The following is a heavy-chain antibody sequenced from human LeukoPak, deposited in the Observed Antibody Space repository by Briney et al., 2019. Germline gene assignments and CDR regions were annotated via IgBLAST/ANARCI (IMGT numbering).Heavy chain of an antibody. CDR2: IKEDGSEK. Sequence: GGSLRLSCAASGFTFSRYWMTWVRQAPGKGLEWVANIKEDGSEKKYVDSVKGRFTISRDNAKNSLYLRMNSLRVEDTAVYYCARTSTGRGFFIDYWGQGTLVTVSS. J-gene: IGHJ4*02. CDR3: ARTSTGRGFFIDY. D-gene: IGHD3-10*01. V-gene: IGHV3-7*01. CDR1: GFTFSRYW.